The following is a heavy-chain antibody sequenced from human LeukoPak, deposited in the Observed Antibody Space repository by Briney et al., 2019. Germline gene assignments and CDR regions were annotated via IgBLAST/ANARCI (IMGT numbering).Heavy chain of an antibody. CDR3: ARGLPIDY. V-gene: IGHV3-30*03. CDR2: ISYDGSNK. D-gene: IGHD5-12*01. J-gene: IGHJ4*02. Sequence: GGSLILSCAASGFTFSSYGMHWLRQAPVKGLEWVAVISYDGSNKYYADSVKGRFTISRDNSKNTLYLQMNSLRAEDTAVYYCARGLPIDYWGQGTLVTVSS. CDR1: GFTFSSYG.